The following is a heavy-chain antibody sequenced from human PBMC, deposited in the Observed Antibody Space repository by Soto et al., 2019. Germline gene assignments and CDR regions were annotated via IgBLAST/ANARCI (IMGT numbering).Heavy chain of an antibody. CDR2: IYSGGST. D-gene: IGHD3-3*01. V-gene: IGHV3-53*01. CDR3: ARALRFLEWLLAPGYYGMDV. J-gene: IGHJ6*02. Sequence: PVGSLRLSCAASGFTVSSNYMSWVRQAPGKGLEWVSVIYSGGSTYHADSVKGRFTISRDNSKNTLYLQMNSLRAEDTAVYYCARALRFLEWLLAPGYYGMDVWGQGTTVTVSS. CDR1: GFTVSSNY.